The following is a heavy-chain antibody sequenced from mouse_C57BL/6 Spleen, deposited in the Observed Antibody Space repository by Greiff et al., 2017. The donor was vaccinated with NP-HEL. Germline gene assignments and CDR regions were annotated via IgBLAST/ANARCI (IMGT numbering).Heavy chain of an antibody. J-gene: IGHJ1*03. Sequence: SGAELVRPGASVTLSCKASGYTFTDYEMHWVKQTPVHGLEWIGAIDPETGGTAYNQKFKGKAILTADKSSSTAYMELRSLTSEDSAVYYCTRFQNYFSLYFDVWGTGTTVTVSS. D-gene: IGHD2-1*01. CDR3: TRFQNYFSLYFDV. CDR2: IDPETGGT. V-gene: IGHV1-15*01. CDR1: GYTFTDYE.